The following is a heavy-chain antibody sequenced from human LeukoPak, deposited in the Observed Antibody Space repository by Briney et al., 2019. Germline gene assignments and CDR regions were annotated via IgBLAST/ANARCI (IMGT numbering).Heavy chain of an antibody. CDR2: ISWDGGST. V-gene: IGHV3-43*01. CDR3: VKAAYDFWSGYHQNYFDY. CDR1: GFTFDDYT. Sequence: GGSLRLSCAASGFTFDDYTMHWVRQAPGKGLEWVSLISWDGGSTYYADSVKGRFTISRDNSKNSLYLQMNSLRTEDTALYYCVKAAYDFWSGYHQNYFDYWGQGTLVTVSS. J-gene: IGHJ4*02. D-gene: IGHD3-3*01.